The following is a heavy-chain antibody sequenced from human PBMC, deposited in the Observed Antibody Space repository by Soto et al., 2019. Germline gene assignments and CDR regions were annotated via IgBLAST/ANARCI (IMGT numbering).Heavy chain of an antibody. V-gene: IGHV1-8*01. J-gene: IGHJ6*02. D-gene: IGHD6-13*01. CDR2: MNPNCGNT. CDR3: ARRGSLAAAGTSYYYYGMDV. CDR1: GYTFTSYD. Sequence: ASVKVSCKASGYTFTSYDIKWVRQATGQGLEWMGWMNPNCGNTNYAQKFQGRVTITGNDSTSTAYMELSSLRSEDTAVYYCARRGSLAAAGTSYYYYGMDVWGQGTTVTVSS.